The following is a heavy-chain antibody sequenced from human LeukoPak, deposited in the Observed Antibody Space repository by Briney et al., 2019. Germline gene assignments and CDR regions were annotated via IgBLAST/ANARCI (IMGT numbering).Heavy chain of an antibody. CDR1: GFTFSSYA. Sequence: GGSLRLSCAASGFTFSSYAMSWVRQAPGKGLEWVSAISGSGGSTYYADSVKGRFTISRDNSKNTLYLEMNSLRAEDTAVYYCAKDYYDSSGYDYMAYFQHWGQGTLVTVSS. CDR2: ISGSGGST. J-gene: IGHJ1*01. V-gene: IGHV3-23*01. D-gene: IGHD3-22*01. CDR3: AKDYYDSSGYDYMAYFQH.